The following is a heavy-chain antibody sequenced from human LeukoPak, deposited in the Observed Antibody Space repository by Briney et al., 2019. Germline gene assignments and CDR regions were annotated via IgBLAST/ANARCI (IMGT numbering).Heavy chain of an antibody. V-gene: IGHV4-38-2*01. CDR2: SYHRGNA. Sequence: SETLSLTCAVSGYSISSGYYWGWIRPAPGKGLEWIGSSYHRGNAHYKSSLNGRVAISRDTSKTQFSLTLTSVTAADTALYFCVRLLGDSRGYYPRSFYIDSWGQGILVSVSS. D-gene: IGHD3-22*01. J-gene: IGHJ4*02. CDR1: GYSISSGYY. CDR3: VRLLGDSRGYYPRSFYIDS.